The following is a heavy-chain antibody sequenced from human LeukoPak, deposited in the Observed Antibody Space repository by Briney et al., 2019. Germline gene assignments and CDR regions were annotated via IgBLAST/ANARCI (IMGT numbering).Heavy chain of an antibody. J-gene: IGHJ4*02. D-gene: IGHD4-17*01. V-gene: IGHV3-30*18. CDR2: ISYDGSNK. Sequence: GGSLRLSCAASGFTFSSYGMHWVRQAPGKGLEWVAVISYDGSNKYYADSVKGRFTISRDNSKNTLYLQMNSLRAEDTAVYYCAKDAHDYGVFWGQGTLVTVSS. CDR1: GFTFSSYG. CDR3: AKDAHDYGVF.